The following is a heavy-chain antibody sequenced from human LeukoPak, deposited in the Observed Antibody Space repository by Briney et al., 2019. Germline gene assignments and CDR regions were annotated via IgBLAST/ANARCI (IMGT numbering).Heavy chain of an antibody. CDR2: MNPNSGNT. D-gene: IGHD1-26*01. CDR3: ARGDAPTTFRSYYYYGMDV. Sequence: ASVKVSCKASGYTFTSYDINWVRQATGQGLEWMGWMNPNSGNTGYAQKFQGRVTMTRNTSISTAYVELSSLRSEDTAVYYCARGDAPTTFRSYYYYGMDVWGQGTTVTVSS. J-gene: IGHJ6*02. V-gene: IGHV1-8*01. CDR1: GYTFTSYD.